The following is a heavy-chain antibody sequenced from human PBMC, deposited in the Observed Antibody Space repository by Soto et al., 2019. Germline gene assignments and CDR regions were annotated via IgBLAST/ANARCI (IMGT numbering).Heavy chain of an antibody. CDR2: IKSKTDGETT. V-gene: IGHV3-15*01. CDR3: TTDGHFDY. J-gene: IGHJ4*02. CDR1: DFAFNGAW. Sequence: EVQLVESGGGLVKPGGSLRLSCAASDFAFNGAWMSWVRQAPGKGLEWVGRIKSKTDGETTDYAAPVKGRFTISRDDSRNTLFLQMNSLKTGDTAVYYCTTDGHFDYWGQGTLVTVSS.